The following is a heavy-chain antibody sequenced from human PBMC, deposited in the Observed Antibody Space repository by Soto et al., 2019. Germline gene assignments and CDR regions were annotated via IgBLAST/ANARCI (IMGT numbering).Heavy chain of an antibody. Sequence: SETLSLTCTVSGGSISSSSYYWGWIRQPPGKGLEWIGSIYYSGSTYYNPSLKSRVTISVDTSKNQFSLKLSSVTAADTAVYSCAGLIFGVVIPIDDWGQETLVTVSS. V-gene: IGHV4-39*01. J-gene: IGHJ4*02. D-gene: IGHD3-3*01. CDR3: AGLIFGVVIPIDD. CDR1: GGSISSSSYY. CDR2: IYYSGST.